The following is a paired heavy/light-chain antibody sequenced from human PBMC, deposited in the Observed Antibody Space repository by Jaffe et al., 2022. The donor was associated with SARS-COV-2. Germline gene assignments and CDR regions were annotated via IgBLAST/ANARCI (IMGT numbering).Light chain of an antibody. CDR2: TTS. CDR1: QSISTY. J-gene: IGKJ1*01. CDR3: QQSYSTPRT. V-gene: IGKV1-39*01. Sequence: DIQMTQSPSSLSASVGDRVTITCRASQSISTYLNWYQQKPGKAPKLLIYTTSTLQSGVPSRFSGSGSGTDFTLTISSLQPEDFATYYCQQSYSTPRTFGQGTKVEIK.
Heavy chain of an antibody. D-gene: IGHD6-13*01. V-gene: IGHV1-3*01. CDR2: INAGNGKT. CDR3: ARGADGGYGMDV. Sequence: QVQLVQSGAEVREPGASVKVSCKASGYTFSTSAIHWVRQAPGQRLEWMGWINAGNGKTKYSQKFQGRVTITRDTSATTAYMQLSSLRSEDTALYYCARGADGGYGMDVWGQGTTVTVSS. CDR1: GYTFSTSA. J-gene: IGHJ6*02.